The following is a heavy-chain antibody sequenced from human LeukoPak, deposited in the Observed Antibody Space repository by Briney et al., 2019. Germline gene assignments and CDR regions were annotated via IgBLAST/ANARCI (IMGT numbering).Heavy chain of an antibody. CDR3: ARGPCSSTSCYLYYYYYMDV. CDR1: GFTFSSHG. Sequence: PGGSLRLSCAASGFTFSSHGMNWVRQAPGKGLEWVSGISGSGGRTYYADSVKGRFTISRDNAKNSLYLQMNSLRAEDTAVYYCARGPCSSTSCYLYYYYYMDVWGKGTTVTISS. CDR2: ISGSGGRT. V-gene: IGHV3-23*01. D-gene: IGHD2-2*01. J-gene: IGHJ6*03.